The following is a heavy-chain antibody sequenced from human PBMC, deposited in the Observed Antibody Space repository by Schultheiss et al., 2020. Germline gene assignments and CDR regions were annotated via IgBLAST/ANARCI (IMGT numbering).Heavy chain of an antibody. V-gene: IGHV3-15*01. CDR3: TTDVYSGLLWFGELPRHKHDY. CDR2: IKSKTDGGTT. J-gene: IGHJ4*02. D-gene: IGHD3-10*01. CDR1: GFTFSNAW. Sequence: GGSLRLSCAASGFTFSNAWMSWVRQAPGKGLEWVGRIKSKTDGGTTDYAAPVKGRFTISRDDSKNTLYLQMNSLKTEDTAVYYCTTDVYSGLLWFGELPRHKHDYWGQGTLVTVAS.